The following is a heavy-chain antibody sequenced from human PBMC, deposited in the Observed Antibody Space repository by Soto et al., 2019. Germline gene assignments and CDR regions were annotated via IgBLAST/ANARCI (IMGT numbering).Heavy chain of an antibody. J-gene: IGHJ4*02. CDR2: IYSGGRT. CDR3: TVGATKVDY. CDR1: GFTVSSNY. Sequence: GGSLRISCAASGFTVSSNYMSWVRQAPEKGLEWVSVIYSGGRTYYADSVKGRFTIARDNSKTTLYLQMNSLRAEDTAVYYSTVGATKVDYWGQGTLVTVSS. D-gene: IGHD1-26*01. V-gene: IGHV3-53*01.